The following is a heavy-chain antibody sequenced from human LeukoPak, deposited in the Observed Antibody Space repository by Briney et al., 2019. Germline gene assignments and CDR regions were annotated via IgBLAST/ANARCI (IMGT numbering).Heavy chain of an antibody. Sequence: SETLSLTCTVSGGSISSSSYYWGWIRQPPGKGLEWIGSIYYSGSTYYNPSLKSRVTISVDTSKNQFSLKLSSVTAADTAVYYCDAGSYYGSGSPFPFDYWGQGTLVTVSS. J-gene: IGHJ4*02. D-gene: IGHD3-10*01. V-gene: IGHV4-39*07. CDR3: DAGSYYGSGSPFPFDY. CDR2: IYYSGST. CDR1: GGSISSSSYY.